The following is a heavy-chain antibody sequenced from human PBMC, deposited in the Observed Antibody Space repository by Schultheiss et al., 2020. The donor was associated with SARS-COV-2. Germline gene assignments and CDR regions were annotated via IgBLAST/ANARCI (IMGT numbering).Heavy chain of an antibody. V-gene: IGHV1-69*13. J-gene: IGHJ5*02. Sequence: SVKVSCKASGGTFSSYAISWVRQAPGQGLEWMGGIIPIFGTANYAQKFQGRVTITADESTSTAYMELSSLRSEDTAVYYCARDRAVACTRYNWFDPWGQGTLVTVSS. CDR1: GGTFSSYA. CDR2: IIPIFGTA. CDR3: ARDRAVACTRYNWFDP. D-gene: IGHD6-19*01.